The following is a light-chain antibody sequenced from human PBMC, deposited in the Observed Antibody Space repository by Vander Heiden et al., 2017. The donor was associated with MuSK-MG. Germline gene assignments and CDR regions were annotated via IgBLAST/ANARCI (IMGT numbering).Light chain of an antibody. CDR2: EVS. Sequence: SALPQPASVSESPVQSITISCTGTSSEVGSYNLVSWYQQHTGKAHKLMIYEVSKRPSGVDNRFSGSKSGNTASLTISGLQAEDEDDYYGCAYAGSSNVVFGGGTKLTVL. CDR3: CAYAGSSNVV. J-gene: IGLJ2*01. CDR1: SSEVGSYNL. V-gene: IGLV2-23*02.